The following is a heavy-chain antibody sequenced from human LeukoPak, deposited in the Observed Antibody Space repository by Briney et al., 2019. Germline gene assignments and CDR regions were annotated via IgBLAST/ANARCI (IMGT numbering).Heavy chain of an antibody. D-gene: IGHD2-2*01. V-gene: IGHV3-11*04. Sequence: PGGSLRLSCVVSGLTFSDYYMGWIRQAPGKGLEWVSYISSSGGGKYYADSVKGRFTISRDNATSSLYLQMNSPRAEDTAIYYCARAYHDAFDIWGQGTVVTVSS. CDR2: ISSSGGGK. J-gene: IGHJ3*02. CDR3: ARAYHDAFDI. CDR1: GLTFSDYY.